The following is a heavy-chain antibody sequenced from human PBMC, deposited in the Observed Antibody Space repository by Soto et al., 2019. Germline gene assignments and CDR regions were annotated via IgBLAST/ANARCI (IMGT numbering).Heavy chain of an antibody. CDR3: ARDEWWDIVPPTSRYYYGMDV. D-gene: IGHD2-8*01. CDR2: INAGNGNT. V-gene: IGHV1-3*01. J-gene: IGHJ6*02. CDR1: GYTFTSYA. Sequence: AAVKVSCKASGYTFTSYAMHWVRQAPGQRXEWMGWINAGNGNTKYSQKFQGRVTITRDTSASTAYMELSSLRSEDTAVYYCARDEWWDIVPPTSRYYYGMDVWGQGTTVTVSS.